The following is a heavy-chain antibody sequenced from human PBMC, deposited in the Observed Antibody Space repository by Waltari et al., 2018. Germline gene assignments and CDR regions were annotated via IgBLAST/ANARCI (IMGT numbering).Heavy chain of an antibody. J-gene: IGHJ4*02. CDR2: IYWNDDK. V-gene: IGHV2-5*01. Sequence: QITLKESGPTLVKPTQTLTLTCTFSGFSLSTSGVGVGWIRQPPGKALEWLALIYWNDDKRYSPSLKSRLTITKDTSKNQVVLTMTNMDPVDTATYYCARALTMVRGVIPFDYWGQGTLATVSS. CDR3: ARALTMVRGVIPFDY. D-gene: IGHD3-10*01. CDR1: GFSLSTSGVG.